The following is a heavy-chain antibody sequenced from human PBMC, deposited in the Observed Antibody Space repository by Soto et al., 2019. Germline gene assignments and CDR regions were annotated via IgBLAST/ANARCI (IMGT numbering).Heavy chain of an antibody. CDR1: GFTFSSYG. Sequence: QVQLVESGGGVVQPGRSLRLSCAASGFTFSSYGMHWVRQAPGKGLEWVAVISYDGSNKYYADSVKGRFTISRDNSKSTLYLQMNSLRAEDTAVYYCAKVTVLLWFGVGGVLDVWGQGTTVTVSS. CDR3: AKVTVLLWFGVGGVLDV. J-gene: IGHJ6*02. V-gene: IGHV3-30*18. D-gene: IGHD3-10*01. CDR2: ISYDGSNK.